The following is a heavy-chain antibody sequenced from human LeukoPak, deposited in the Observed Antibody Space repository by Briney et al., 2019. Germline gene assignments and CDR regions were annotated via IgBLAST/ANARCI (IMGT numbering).Heavy chain of an antibody. D-gene: IGHD4-11*01. Sequence: GGSLRLSCAASGFTVSSNYMSWVRQAPGKGLEWVSLISSVGSTYYADSVKGRFTISRDNSKNTLYLQMNSLRAEDTAVYYCARDQYTSNWYVHHWGQGTLVTVSS. J-gene: IGHJ1*01. CDR3: ARDQYTSNWYVHH. V-gene: IGHV3-53*01. CDR1: GFTVSSNY. CDR2: ISSVGST.